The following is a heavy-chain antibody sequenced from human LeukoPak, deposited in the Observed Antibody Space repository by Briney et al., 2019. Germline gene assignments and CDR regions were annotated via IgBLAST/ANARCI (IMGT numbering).Heavy chain of an antibody. J-gene: IGHJ4*02. CDR1: GFTVSSNY. CDR3: VACSSTSCSHALGY. D-gene: IGHD2-2*01. V-gene: IGHV3-53*01. CDR2: IYSGGST. Sequence: PGGSLRPSCAASGFTVSSNYMSWVRQAPGKGLEWVSVIYSGGSTYYADSVKGRFTISRDNSKNTLYLQMNSLRAEDTAVYYCVACSSTSCSHALGYWGQGTLVTVSS.